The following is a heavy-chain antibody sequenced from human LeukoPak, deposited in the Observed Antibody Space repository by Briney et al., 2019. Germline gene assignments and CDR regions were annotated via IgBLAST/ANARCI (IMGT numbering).Heavy chain of an antibody. CDR2: IYYSGST. Sequence: SETLSLTCTVSGGSISSGGYYWSWIRQHPGKGLEWIGYIYYSGSTYYNPSLKSRVTISVDTSKNQFSLKLSSVTAADTAVYYCARMYGSGSYYYYYGMDVWGQGTTVTVPS. J-gene: IGHJ6*02. CDR1: GGSISSGGYY. V-gene: IGHV4-31*03. D-gene: IGHD3-10*01. CDR3: ARMYGSGSYYYYYGMDV.